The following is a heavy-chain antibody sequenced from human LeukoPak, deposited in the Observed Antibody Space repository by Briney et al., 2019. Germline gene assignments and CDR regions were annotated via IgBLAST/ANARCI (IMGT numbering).Heavy chain of an antibody. CDR3: SRESGPFSPFGF. J-gene: IGHJ4*02. CDR2: IYHSGST. D-gene: IGHD1-26*01. Sequence: SETLSLTCSVSGDSINSYYWSWIRQPPGKGLEWIGYIYHSGSTNYNPSLKSRVTLSVDTSKNQFSLNLTSVTAADTAVYYCSRESGPFSPFGFWGRGTLVSVHS. CDR1: GDSINSYY. V-gene: IGHV4-59*12.